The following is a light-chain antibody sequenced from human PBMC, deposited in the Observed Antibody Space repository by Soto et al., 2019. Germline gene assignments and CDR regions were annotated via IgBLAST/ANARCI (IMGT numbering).Light chain of an antibody. CDR3: QQYSSSPLT. CDR1: QSVSLTA. J-gene: IGKJ4*01. CDR2: GAS. V-gene: IGKV3-20*01. Sequence: EIVLAQSPLTXSXXPXXXXXXXXSVSQSVSLTALAWYQHKPGQAPRLLIYGASFRATGIPHRFSGSGAGTDFTLTISSLESEDAAVYYCQQYSSSPLTFGGGTKVDIK.